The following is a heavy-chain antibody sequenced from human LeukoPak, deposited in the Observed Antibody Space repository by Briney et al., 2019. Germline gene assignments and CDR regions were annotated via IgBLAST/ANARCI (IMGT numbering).Heavy chain of an antibody. CDR1: GDSVSSKSAS. CDR3: ARGTGSLDY. Sequence: QTLSPTCAISGDSVSSKSASWNWVSPSPSRGLEWLGRTYSRPKWFNDYAVSVQSRIAINPDTSKYQFSLHLRFVTPDDTAVYYCARGTGSLDYWGQGTLVTVSS. J-gene: IGHJ4*02. CDR2: TYSRPKWFN. D-gene: IGHD1-26*01. V-gene: IGHV6-1*01.